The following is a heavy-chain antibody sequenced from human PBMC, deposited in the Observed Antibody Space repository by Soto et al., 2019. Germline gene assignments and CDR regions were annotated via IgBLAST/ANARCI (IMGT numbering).Heavy chain of an antibody. CDR3: AKDPYGDYVGYYYYGMDV. CDR1: GFTFSSYA. Sequence: GGSLRLSCAASGFTFSSYAMSWVRQAPGKGLEWVSAISGSGGSTYYADSVKGRFTISRDNSKNTLYLQMNSLRAEDTAVYYCAKDPYGDYVGYYYYGMDVWGQGTTVTVSS. D-gene: IGHD4-17*01. CDR2: ISGSGGST. V-gene: IGHV3-23*01. J-gene: IGHJ6*02.